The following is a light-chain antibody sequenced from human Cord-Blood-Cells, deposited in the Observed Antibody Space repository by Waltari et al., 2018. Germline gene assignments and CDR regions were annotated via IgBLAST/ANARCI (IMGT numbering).Light chain of an antibody. CDR2: EGS. CDR1: SSDVGSSNL. V-gene: IGLV2-23*01. Sequence: QSALTQPASVSGSPGQSLTISCTGTSSDVGSSNLVSWYQQHPGKAPKLMIYEGSKRPSGVSNRFSGPKSGNTASLTSAGLQAEDEADYYCCADAGSSSVVFGGGTKLTVL. CDR3: CADAGSSSVV. J-gene: IGLJ2*01.